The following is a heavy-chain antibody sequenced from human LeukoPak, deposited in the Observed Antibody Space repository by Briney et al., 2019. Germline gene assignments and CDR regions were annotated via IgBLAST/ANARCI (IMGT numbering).Heavy chain of an antibody. J-gene: IGHJ6*03. V-gene: IGHV1-69*13. CDR3: SKLLAYYYYMDV. CDR2: IIPIFGTA. Sequence: SVKVSCKASGGTFSSYAISWVRQAPGQGLEWMGGIIPIFGTANYARKFQGRVTITADESTSTAYMELSGLRSEDTAVYYCSKLLAYYYYMDVWGKGTTVAVSS. D-gene: IGHD1-1*01. CDR1: GGTFSSYA.